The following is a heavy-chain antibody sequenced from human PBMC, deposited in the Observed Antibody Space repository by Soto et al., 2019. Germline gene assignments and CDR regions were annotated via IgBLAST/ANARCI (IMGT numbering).Heavy chain of an antibody. V-gene: IGHV4-34*01. J-gene: IGHJ4*02. D-gene: IGHD6-19*01. CDR2: INHSGST. CDR3: ARGYSSRLYYFDY. Sequence: TLSLTCAVYGGSFSGYYWSWIRQPPGKGLEWIGEINHSGSTNYNPSLKSRVTISVDTSKNQFSLKLSSVTAADTAVYYCARGYSSRLYYFDYWGQGTLVTVSS. CDR1: GGSFSGYY.